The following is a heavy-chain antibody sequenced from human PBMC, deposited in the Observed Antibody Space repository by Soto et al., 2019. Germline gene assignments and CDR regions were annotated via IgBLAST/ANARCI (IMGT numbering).Heavy chain of an antibody. CDR1: GDTFNTFW. CDR3: AKRKNKVGAPFDS. Sequence: GASLKIACKDFGDTFNTFWIAWLREMPGKGLEWIGTIFPGDSNTRYKPSFEGQAAISVDKSVTTAYLQWSSLKASDTAMYYCAKRKNKVGAPFDSWGQGTLVTGSS. J-gene: IGHJ4*02. CDR2: IFPGDSNT. D-gene: IGHD1-26*01. V-gene: IGHV5-51*01.